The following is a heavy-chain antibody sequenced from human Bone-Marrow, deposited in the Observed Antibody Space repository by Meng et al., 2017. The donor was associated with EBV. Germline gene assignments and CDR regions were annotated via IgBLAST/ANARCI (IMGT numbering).Heavy chain of an antibody. CDR1: GFTLSDYY. Sequence: HVPLVGFGGGLVSLGGSWRIRGAACGFTLSDYYISWIRQAPGKGLEWVSHISHSGSIIYYAASVKGRFTISRDNAKNSLYLQMSSLRAEDTAVYYCASYHGSGSSIDYWGQGTLVTVSS. V-gene: IGHV3-11*01. J-gene: IGHJ4*02. CDR3: ASYHGSGSSIDY. CDR2: ISHSGSII. D-gene: IGHD3-10*01.